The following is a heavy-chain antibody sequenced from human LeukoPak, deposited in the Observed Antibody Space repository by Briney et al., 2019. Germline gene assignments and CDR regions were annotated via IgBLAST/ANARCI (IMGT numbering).Heavy chain of an antibody. CDR3: ARSDDSSGYYYGDAYYFDY. Sequence: SVKVSCKASGGTFSSYAISWVRQAPGQGLEWMGGIIPIFGTANYAQKFQGRVAITADESTSTAYMELSSLRSEDTAVYYCARSDDSSGYYYGDAYYFDYWGQGTLVTVSS. CDR2: IIPIFGTA. J-gene: IGHJ4*02. CDR1: GGTFSSYA. D-gene: IGHD3-22*01. V-gene: IGHV1-69*13.